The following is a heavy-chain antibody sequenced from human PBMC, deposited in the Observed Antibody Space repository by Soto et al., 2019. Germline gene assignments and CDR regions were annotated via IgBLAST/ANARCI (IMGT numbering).Heavy chain of an antibody. CDR1: GGSISSSSYY. CDR3: ARRPFIAAAGTDYYGMDV. V-gene: IGHV4-39*07. Sequence: SETLSLTCTVSGGSISSSSYYWGWIRQPPGKGLEWIGCIYYSGSTYYNPSLKSRVTISVDTSKNQFSLKLSSVTAADTAVYYCARRPFIAAAGTDYYGMDVWGQGTTVTAP. J-gene: IGHJ6*02. D-gene: IGHD6-13*01. CDR2: IYYSGST.